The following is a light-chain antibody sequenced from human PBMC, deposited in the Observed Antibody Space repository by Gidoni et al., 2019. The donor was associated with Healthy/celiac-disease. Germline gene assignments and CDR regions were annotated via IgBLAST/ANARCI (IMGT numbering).Light chain of an antibody. J-gene: IGKJ2*01. CDR3: QQYNSYST. CDR1: QSISSW. CDR2: KAS. Sequence: DIQMTQSPSTLSASVGDRVTITCRASQSISSWLAWYQQKPGQAPKLLIYKASSLESGVPSRFRGSGSGTEFTLTISSLQPDDFATYYCQQYNSYSTFGQGTKLEIK. V-gene: IGKV1-5*03.